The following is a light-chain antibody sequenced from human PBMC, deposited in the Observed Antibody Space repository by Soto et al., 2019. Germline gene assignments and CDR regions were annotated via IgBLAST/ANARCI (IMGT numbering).Light chain of an antibody. Sequence: EVVMTQSPDPLSLSTGERATLSCRASQSVTNNLAWYQQKPGQAPRLLIYGASTRTIAIPARFSGSGSGTDFTLTISSLQSEDFAVYYCQQYNNWPITFGQGTRLEIK. CDR3: QQYNNWPIT. CDR1: QSVTNN. CDR2: GAS. J-gene: IGKJ5*01. V-gene: IGKV3-15*01.